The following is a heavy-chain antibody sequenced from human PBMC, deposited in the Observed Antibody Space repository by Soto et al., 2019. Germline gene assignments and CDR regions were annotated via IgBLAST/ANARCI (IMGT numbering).Heavy chain of an antibody. CDR1: GYTLTNYD. D-gene: IGHD7-27*01. CDR2: MNPDSGDT. V-gene: IGHV1-8*01. CDR3: ARSRGGTGVHFDF. J-gene: IGHJ4*02. Sequence: VTSLKVSCKASGYTLTNYDINWVRQATGQGPEWMGWMNPDSGDTGYVPNFQGRVSMTRSTSISTAYMELSDLRSEDTAVYYCARSRGGTGVHFDFWGQGTQVTGSS.